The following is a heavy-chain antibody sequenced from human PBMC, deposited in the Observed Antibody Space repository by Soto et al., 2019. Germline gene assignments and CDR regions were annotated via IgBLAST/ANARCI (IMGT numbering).Heavy chain of an antibody. D-gene: IGHD7-27*01. CDR3: TKGPNCNRYYHGVEV. Sequence: QVQVQESGPGLVKPSATLSLTCTVFGDSVSNFYWSWIRQPAGRGLEWIGRVYSSGATDYNPSLNGRVTMSVDTSRNQFSLRLSSVTAADTAIYYCTKGPNCNRYYHGVEVWGQGTAVTVSS. V-gene: IGHV4-4*07. J-gene: IGHJ6*02. CDR1: GDSVSNFY. CDR2: VYSSGAT.